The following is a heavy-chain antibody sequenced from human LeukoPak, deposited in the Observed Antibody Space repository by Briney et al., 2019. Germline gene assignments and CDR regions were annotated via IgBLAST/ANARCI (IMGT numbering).Heavy chain of an antibody. V-gene: IGHV3-74*01. CDR3: ARVYGGPFDL. J-gene: IGHJ4*02. CDR2: INTEGSDA. Sequence: GGSLRLSCAASGFTFSDTWMHWVRQAPGKGLMWVARINTEGSDAVYAGPVKGRFTISRDNTQNTLHLQMHSLRAEDTAMYYCARVYGGPFDLWGQGNLVTVSS. D-gene: IGHD4-23*01. CDR1: GFTFSDTW.